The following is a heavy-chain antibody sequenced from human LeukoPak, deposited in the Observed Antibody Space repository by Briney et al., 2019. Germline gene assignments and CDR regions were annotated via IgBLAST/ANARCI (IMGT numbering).Heavy chain of an antibody. V-gene: IGHV4-59*01. Sequence: SETLSLTCTVSGGSISSYYWSWIRQSPGKGLEWIGYIFYSGSTNYNPSLKSRVTISVDTSKNQFSLKLTSVTAADTAVYYCARSRAYDYHFDNWGQGTLVTVSS. CDR1: GGSISSYY. CDR2: IFYSGST. CDR3: ARSRAYDYHFDN. D-gene: IGHD5-12*01. J-gene: IGHJ4*02.